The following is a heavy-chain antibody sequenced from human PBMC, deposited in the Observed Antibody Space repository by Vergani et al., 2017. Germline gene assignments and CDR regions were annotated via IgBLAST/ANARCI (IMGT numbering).Heavy chain of an antibody. CDR1: GFTFSSYA. J-gene: IGHJ4*02. Sequence: QVQLVESGGGVVQTGRSLRLSCAASGFTFSSYAMHWVRQAPGKGLEWVAVISYDGSNKYYADSVKGRFTISRDNSKNTLYLQMNSLRAEDTAVYYCYGGIAVAGTIQWGQGTLVTVSS. CDR2: ISYDGSNK. V-gene: IGHV3-30-3*01. D-gene: IGHD6-19*01. CDR3: YGGIAVAGTIQ.